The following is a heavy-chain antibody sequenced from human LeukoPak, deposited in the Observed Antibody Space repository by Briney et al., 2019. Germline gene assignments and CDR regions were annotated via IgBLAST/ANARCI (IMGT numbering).Heavy chain of an antibody. CDR2: ISKDGGAT. CDR3: AKDDDSSGYYHNY. V-gene: IGHV3-43*02. Sequence: GGSLRLSCATSGITVDQYPMNWVRQAPGKGLEWVSLISKDGGATYYADSVKGRFTISRDNSKNSLYLQMNSLRTEDTALYYCAKDDDSSGYYHNYWGQGTLVTVSS. D-gene: IGHD3-22*01. J-gene: IGHJ4*02. CDR1: GITVDQYP.